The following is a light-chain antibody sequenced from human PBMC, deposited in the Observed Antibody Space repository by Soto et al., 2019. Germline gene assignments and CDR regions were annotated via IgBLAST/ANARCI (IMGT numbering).Light chain of an antibody. CDR2: DAS. CDR3: QQRSNCPFT. CDR1: QSVVNY. J-gene: IGKJ4*01. V-gene: IGKV3-11*01. Sequence: EIVLTQSPATLSLSPGERATLSCRASQSVVNYLSWYQQKPGQAPRLLIYDASTRATGTPARFSGSGSGTGFTLTITSLEAEDFAVYYCQQRSNCPFTFGGGTKIDIK.